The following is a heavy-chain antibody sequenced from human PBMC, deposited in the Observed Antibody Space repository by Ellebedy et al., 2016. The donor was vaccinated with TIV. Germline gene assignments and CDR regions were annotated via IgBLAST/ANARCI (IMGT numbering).Heavy chain of an antibody. D-gene: IGHD6-19*01. J-gene: IGHJ4*02. CDR1: GFTFSSHW. V-gene: IGHV3-74*01. CDR3: ARGGRDQWLIDY. CDR2: INSDGSST. Sequence: PGGSLRLSCAASGFTFSSHWMHWVRQAPGKGLVWVSRINSDGSSTSYADSVKGRFSISRDNSKNTLYVQMNSLRAEDTAVYYCARGGRDQWLIDYWGQGTLVTVSS.